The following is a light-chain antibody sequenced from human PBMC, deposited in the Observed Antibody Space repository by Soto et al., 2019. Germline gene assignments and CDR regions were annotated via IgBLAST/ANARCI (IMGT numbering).Light chain of an antibody. Sequence: QSALTQPASVSGSPGQSITISCTGTSSDVGSHNLVSWYQQHPGQAPKLMIYEVSKRPLGVSTRFSASKSVNTASLTISGLQAEDEADYYCCSYGGSRAVFGGGTQLTVL. CDR2: EVS. CDR1: SSDVGSHNL. J-gene: IGLJ7*01. V-gene: IGLV2-23*02. CDR3: CSYGGSRAV.